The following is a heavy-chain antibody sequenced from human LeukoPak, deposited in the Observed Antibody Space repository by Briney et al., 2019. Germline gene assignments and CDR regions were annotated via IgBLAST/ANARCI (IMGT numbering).Heavy chain of an antibody. CDR2: ISSSSSYI. Sequence: PGGSLRLSCAASGFTISSYSMNWVRQAPGKGLEWVSSISSSSSYIYYADSVKGRFTISRDNAKNSLYLQMNSLRAEDTAVYYCARDRNYYDSRNFDYWGQGTLVTVSS. D-gene: IGHD3-22*01. CDR1: GFTISSYS. J-gene: IGHJ4*02. V-gene: IGHV3-21*01. CDR3: ARDRNYYDSRNFDY.